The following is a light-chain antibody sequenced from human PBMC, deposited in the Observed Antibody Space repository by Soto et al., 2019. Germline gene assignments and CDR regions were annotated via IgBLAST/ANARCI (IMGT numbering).Light chain of an antibody. V-gene: IGLV2-8*01. CDR3: SSYAGSNNYV. CDR1: SSDVGGYNY. J-gene: IGLJ1*01. CDR2: GVT. Sequence: QSALTQPPSASGSPAQSVTISCTGTSSDVGGYNYVSWYQQHPGKAPKLMIYGVTKRPSGVPDRFSGSKSGNTASLTVSGLQAEDEAYYYCSSYAGSNNYVFGTGTKLTVL.